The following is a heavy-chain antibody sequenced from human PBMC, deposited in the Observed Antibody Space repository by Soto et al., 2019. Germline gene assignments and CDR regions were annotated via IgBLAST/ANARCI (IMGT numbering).Heavy chain of an antibody. CDR1: GGSISSYY. CDR3: ARFFPPGRAFDI. D-gene: IGHD1-1*01. V-gene: IGHV4-59*01. J-gene: IGHJ3*02. CDR2: IYYSGST. Sequence: SETLSLTCTVSGGSISSYYWSWIRQPPGKGLEWIGYIYYSGSTNYNPSLKSRVTISVDTSKNQFSLKLSSVTAADTAVYYCARFFPPGRAFDIWGQGTMVTVSS.